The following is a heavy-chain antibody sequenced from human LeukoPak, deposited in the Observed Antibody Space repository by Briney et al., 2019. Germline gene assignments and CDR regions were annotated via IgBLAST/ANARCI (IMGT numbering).Heavy chain of an antibody. CDR2: IYTSGST. CDR1: GGSISSGSYY. CDR3: ARDIGDPLDWFDP. D-gene: IGHD3-16*01. J-gene: IGHJ5*02. Sequence: PSETLSLTCTVSGGSISSGSYYWSWIRQPAGKGLEWIGRIYTSGSTNYNPSLKSRVTISVDTSKNQFSLKLSSVTAADTAVYYCARDIGDPLDWFDPWGQGTLVTVSS. V-gene: IGHV4-61*02.